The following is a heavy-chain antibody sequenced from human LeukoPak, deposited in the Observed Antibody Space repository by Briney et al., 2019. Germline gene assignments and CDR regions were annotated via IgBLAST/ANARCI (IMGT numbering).Heavy chain of an antibody. J-gene: IGHJ4*02. CDR1: EFTFSSYA. D-gene: IGHD5-24*01. CDR2: ISSDGSNK. CDR3: ARDLRIDGYNIDY. Sequence: GRSLRLSCAASEFTFSSYAMHWVRQAPGKGLEWVAVISSDGSNKYYADSVKGRFTISRDNSKNTLYLQMNSLRAEDTAVYYCARDLRIDGYNIDYWGQGTLVTVSS. V-gene: IGHV3-30*04.